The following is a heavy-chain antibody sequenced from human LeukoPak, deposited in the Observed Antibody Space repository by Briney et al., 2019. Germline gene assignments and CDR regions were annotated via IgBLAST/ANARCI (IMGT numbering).Heavy chain of an antibody. CDR1: GFSLSTSGMC. Sequence: SGPTLVNPTQTLTLTCTFSGFSLSTSGMCVSWIRQPPGTALEWLALIDWDDDKYYSTSLKTRLTISKDTSKNQVVLTMTNMDPVDAATYYCARTRIAVAGGYFDYWGQGTLVTVSS. CDR2: IDWDDDK. CDR3: ARTRIAVAGGYFDY. V-gene: IGHV2-70*01. J-gene: IGHJ4*02. D-gene: IGHD6-19*01.